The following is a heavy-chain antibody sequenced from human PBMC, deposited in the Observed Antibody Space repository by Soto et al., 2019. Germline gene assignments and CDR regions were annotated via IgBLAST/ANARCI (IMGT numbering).Heavy chain of an antibody. Sequence: QVQLVQSGAEVKKPGSSVKVSCKASGGTFGSYAFSWVRQAPAQGLEWMGGIIPVSGAAHYAQKFQGRVTITADESTSTAYMELSSVSSQDTAVYYCATALGCRSTSCTLDYWGQGTRVIVSS. CDR2: IIPVSGAA. D-gene: IGHD2-2*01. J-gene: IGHJ4*02. CDR3: ATALGCRSTSCTLDY. V-gene: IGHV1-69*01. CDR1: GGTFGSYA.